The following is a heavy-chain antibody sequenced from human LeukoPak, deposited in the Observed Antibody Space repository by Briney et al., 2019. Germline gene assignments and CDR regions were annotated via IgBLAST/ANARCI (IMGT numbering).Heavy chain of an antibody. D-gene: IGHD4-17*01. J-gene: IGHJ4*02. CDR2: VYYSGKT. CDR3: ARHIDDYGDANFDS. CDR1: GGSINRYY. V-gene: IGHV4-59*08. Sequence: SETLSLTCTVSGGSINRYYWSWIRQPPGKGLEWMGYVYYSGKTKYNPSLKSRVTISLDTSKNHISLRLKSVTAADTAVYYCARHIDDYGDANFDSWGQGTLVTVSS.